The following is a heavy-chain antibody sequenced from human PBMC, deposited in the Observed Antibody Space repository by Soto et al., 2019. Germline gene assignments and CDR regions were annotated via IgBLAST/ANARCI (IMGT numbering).Heavy chain of an antibody. J-gene: IGHJ4*02. Sequence: PSETLSLTCTVSGGSINTFYWSWVRQPAGKGLEWILRIFSSGSTSFNPSLESLVAMSVDTSKNHFSLNVSSVTAADMAVYYCAREGSYSAYNFPLGIQLGXFDFWGKGALVXV. V-gene: IGHV4-4*07. D-gene: IGHD5-12*01. CDR2: IFSSGST. CDR1: GGSINTFY. CDR3: AREGSYSAYNFPLGIQLGXFDF.